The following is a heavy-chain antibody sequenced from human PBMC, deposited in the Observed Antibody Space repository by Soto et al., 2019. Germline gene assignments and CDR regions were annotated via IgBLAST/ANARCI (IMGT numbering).Heavy chain of an antibody. CDR3: ASSSPFHY. D-gene: IGHD6-6*01. V-gene: IGHV4-39*01. J-gene: IGHJ4*02. CDR1: SASLNTSIYY. Sequence: SKHPYRPSRVSSASLNTSIYYWSWIRQPPGRGPEWIGSIYYSGNTYYKPSLKSRVSISIDTSRNQFSLKLTSVTAADTGVYYCASSSPFHYWGPGILVT. CDR2: IYYSGNT.